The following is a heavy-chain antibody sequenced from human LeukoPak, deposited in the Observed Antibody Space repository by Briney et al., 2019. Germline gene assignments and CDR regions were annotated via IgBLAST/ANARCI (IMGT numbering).Heavy chain of an antibody. Sequence: GASVKVSCKVSGYTFTSYGISWVRQAPGQGLEWMGWISAYNGNTNYAQKLQGRVTMTTDTSTSTAHMELRSLRSDDTAVYYCARELYYYDSSGYSNWFDPWGQGTLVTVSS. CDR1: GYTFTSYG. D-gene: IGHD3-22*01. V-gene: IGHV1-18*01. J-gene: IGHJ5*02. CDR3: ARELYYYDSSGYSNWFDP. CDR2: ISAYNGNT.